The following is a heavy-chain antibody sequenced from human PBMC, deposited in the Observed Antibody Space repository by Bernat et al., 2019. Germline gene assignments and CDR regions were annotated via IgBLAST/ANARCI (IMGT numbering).Heavy chain of an antibody. CDR2: MNPNSGNT. CDR1: GGTFSSYA. D-gene: IGHD6-13*01. V-gene: IGHV1-8*02. J-gene: IGHJ5*02. CDR3: ARVAAVGNWFDP. Sequence: QVQLVQSGAEVKKPGSSVKVSCKASGGTFSSYAISWVRQAPGQGLEWMGRMNPNSGNTGYAQKFQGRVTMTRNTSISTAYMELSSLRSEDTAVYYCARVAAVGNWFDPWGQGTLVTVSS.